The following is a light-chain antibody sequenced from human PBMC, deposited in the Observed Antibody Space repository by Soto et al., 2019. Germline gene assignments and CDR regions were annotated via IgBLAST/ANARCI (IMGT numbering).Light chain of an antibody. J-gene: IGKJ3*01. Sequence: EIQLTQSPSFLSASVGDRVTITCRASQGISSYLAWYQQKPGKAPKLLIYAASALQSGVPSRFSGSESGTEFTLTISSLQPEDFATYYCQQLNSYPRTFGPGTKVDIK. CDR2: AAS. V-gene: IGKV1-9*01. CDR1: QGISSY. CDR3: QQLNSYPRT.